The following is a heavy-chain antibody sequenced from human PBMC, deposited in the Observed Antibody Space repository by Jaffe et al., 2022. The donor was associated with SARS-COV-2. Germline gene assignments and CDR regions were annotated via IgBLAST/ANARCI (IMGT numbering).Heavy chain of an antibody. CDR1: GGSISSSSYY. CDR3: ARHQRRSGYYDILTGYGY. J-gene: IGHJ4*02. Sequence: QLQLQESGPGLVKPSETLSLTCTVSGGSISSSSYYWGWIRQPPGKGLEWIGSIYYSGSTYYNPSLKSRVTISVDTSKNQFSLKLSSVTAADTAVYYCARHQRRSGYYDILTGYGYWGQGTLVTVSS. CDR2: IYYSGST. V-gene: IGHV4-39*01. D-gene: IGHD3-9*01.